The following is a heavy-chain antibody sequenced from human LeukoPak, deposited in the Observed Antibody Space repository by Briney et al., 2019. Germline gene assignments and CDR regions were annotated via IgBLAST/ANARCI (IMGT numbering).Heavy chain of an antibody. CDR2: FDPEDGET. V-gene: IGHV1-24*01. CDR1: GYTLTELS. D-gene: IGHD6-13*01. J-gene: IGHJ4*02. Sequence: GASVKVSCKVSGYTLTELSMHWVRQAPGKGLEWMGGFDPEDGETIYAQKFQGRVTITADESTSTAYMELSSLRSEDTAVYYRARGPRAAADDYWGQGTLVTVSS. CDR3: ARGPRAAADDY.